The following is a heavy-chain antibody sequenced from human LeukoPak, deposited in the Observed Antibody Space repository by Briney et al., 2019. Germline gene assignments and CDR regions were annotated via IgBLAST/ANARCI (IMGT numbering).Heavy chain of an antibody. V-gene: IGHV3-21*01. Sequence: GGALRLSCAASGFTFSTYAMSWVRQAPGKGLEWVSSISSSSSYIYYADSVKGRFTISRDNAKNSLYLQMNSLRAEDTAVYYCARYGSGSYNWFDPWGQGTLVTVSS. CDR1: GFTFSTYA. D-gene: IGHD3-10*01. J-gene: IGHJ5*02. CDR3: ARYGSGSYNWFDP. CDR2: ISSSSSYI.